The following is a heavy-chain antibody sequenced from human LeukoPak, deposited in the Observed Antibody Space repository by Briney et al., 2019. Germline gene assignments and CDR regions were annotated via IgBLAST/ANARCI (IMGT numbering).Heavy chain of an antibody. CDR1: GYTYTGYY. V-gene: IGHV1-2*02. CDR3: ARDGNYGPGTYFRRYFDQ. Sequence: ASVKASCKASGYTYTGYYIHWVRQAPGQGLEWMGAINPNNGGTHYAQNFQGRVTMTRDTSLINAYMGLSGLRSGGTAVYYCARDGNYGPGTYFRRYFDQWGQGTLVTVSS. D-gene: IGHD3-10*01. J-gene: IGHJ4*02. CDR2: INPNNGGT.